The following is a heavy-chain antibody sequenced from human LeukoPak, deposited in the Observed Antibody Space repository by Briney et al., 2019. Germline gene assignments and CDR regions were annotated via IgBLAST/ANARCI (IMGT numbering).Heavy chain of an antibody. J-gene: IGHJ5*02. CDR2: IIPIFGTA. D-gene: IGHD2-21*02. Sequence: ASVKVSCKASGGTFSSYAISWVRQAPGQGLEWMGRIIPIFGTANYAQKFQGRVTITTDESTSTAYMELSSLRSEDTAVYYCAAECGGDCYWGWFDPWGQGTLVTVSS. CDR1: GGTFSSYA. V-gene: IGHV1-69*05. CDR3: AAECGGDCYWGWFDP.